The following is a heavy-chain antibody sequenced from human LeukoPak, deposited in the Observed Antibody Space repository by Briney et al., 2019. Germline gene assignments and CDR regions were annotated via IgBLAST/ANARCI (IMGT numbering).Heavy chain of an antibody. J-gene: IGHJ5*02. CDR1: GYSISSDYY. Sequence: SETLSLTCTVGGYSISSDYYWGWIRQPPGKGLEWIGSLYHSGSTQYNPSLKSRVTISVDRSKNQVSLRLSSVTAADTGVDYFARKRVDLLFGPWGQGTLVTVSS. CDR3: ARKRVDLLFGP. V-gene: IGHV4-38-2*02. D-gene: IGHD3-9*01. CDR2: LYHSGST.